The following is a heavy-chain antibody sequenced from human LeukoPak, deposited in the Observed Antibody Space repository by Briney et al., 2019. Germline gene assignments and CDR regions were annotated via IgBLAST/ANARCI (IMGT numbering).Heavy chain of an antibody. J-gene: IGHJ4*02. CDR3: TRSLYCSGGSCYFDY. CDR2: IYHSGST. CDR1: GYSISSGYY. V-gene: IGHV4-38-2*01. Sequence: SETLSLTCAVSGYSISSGYYWGWIRQPPGNGLEWIVSIYHSGSTYYNPSLKSRVTISVDTSKNQFSLKLSSVTAADTAVYYCTRSLYCSGGSCYFDYWGQGTLVTVSS. D-gene: IGHD2-15*01.